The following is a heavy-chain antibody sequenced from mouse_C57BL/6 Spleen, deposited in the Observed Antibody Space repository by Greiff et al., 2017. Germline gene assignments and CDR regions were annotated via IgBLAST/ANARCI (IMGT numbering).Heavy chain of an antibody. Sequence: QVQLKQPGTELVKPGASVKLSCKASGYTFTSYWMHWVKQRPGQGLEWIGNINPSNGGTNYNEKFKSKATLTVDKSSSTAYMQLSSLTSEDSAVYYCARYGTTAPYYFDYWGQGTTLTVSS. D-gene: IGHD1-2*01. CDR2: INPSNGGT. V-gene: IGHV1-53*01. CDR1: GYTFTSYW. CDR3: ARYGTTAPYYFDY. J-gene: IGHJ2*01.